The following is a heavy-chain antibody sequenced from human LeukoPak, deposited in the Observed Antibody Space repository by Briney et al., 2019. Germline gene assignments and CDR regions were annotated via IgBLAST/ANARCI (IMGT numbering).Heavy chain of an antibody. D-gene: IGHD6-19*01. CDR3: ARGHSSGWYWMI. V-gene: IGHV4-34*01. CDR1: GGSFSGYY. J-gene: IGHJ3*02. Sequence: SETLSLTCAVYGGSFSGYYWSWIRQPPGEGLEWTGEINHSGSTNYNPSLKSRVTISVDTSKNQFSLKLSSVTAADTAVYYCARGHSSGWYWMIWGQGTMVTVSS. CDR2: INHSGST.